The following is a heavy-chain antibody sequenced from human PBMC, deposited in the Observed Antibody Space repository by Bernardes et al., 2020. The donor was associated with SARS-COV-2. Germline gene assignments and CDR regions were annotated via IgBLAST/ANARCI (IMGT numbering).Heavy chain of an antibody. V-gene: IGHV3-74*01. J-gene: IGHJ4*02. CDR3: ARDRESYYYDSSGYSDY. CDR1: GFTLNSYW. CDR2: MNCDGSTT. Sequence: GGSLRLSCAASGFTLNSYWMHWVRQVPGKGLVWVSRMNCDGSTTTYADSVKGRLTISRDNAKNSLNLQINSLRAEDTAVYYCARDRESYYYDSSGYSDYWGQGTLVTVSS. D-gene: IGHD3-22*01.